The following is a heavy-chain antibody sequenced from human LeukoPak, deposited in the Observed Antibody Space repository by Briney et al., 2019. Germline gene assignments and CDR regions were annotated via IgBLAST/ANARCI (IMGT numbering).Heavy chain of an antibody. D-gene: IGHD6-13*01. CDR1: GGTFSSYA. J-gene: IGHJ3*02. CDR3: ARTRGSSVYDAFDI. Sequence: ASVKVSCKASGGTFSSYAISWVRQAPGQGLEWMGWISAYNGNTNYAQKLQGRVTMTTDTSTSTAYMELRSLRSDDTAVYYCARTRGSSVYDAFDIWGQGTMVTVSS. CDR2: ISAYNGNT. V-gene: IGHV1-18*01.